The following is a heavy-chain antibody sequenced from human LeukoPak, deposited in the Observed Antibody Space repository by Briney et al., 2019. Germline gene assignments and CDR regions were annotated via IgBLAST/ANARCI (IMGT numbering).Heavy chain of an antibody. Sequence: GGSLRLSCAASGFTFSSYSMNWVRQAPGKGLEWVSYISSSSSTIYYADSVKGRFTISRDNAKNSLYLQMNSLRAEDTAVYYCARVSQIQLWVPPDYWGQGTLVTVSS. J-gene: IGHJ4*02. CDR2: ISSSSSTI. D-gene: IGHD5-18*01. V-gene: IGHV3-48*01. CDR1: GFTFSSYS. CDR3: ARVSQIQLWVPPDY.